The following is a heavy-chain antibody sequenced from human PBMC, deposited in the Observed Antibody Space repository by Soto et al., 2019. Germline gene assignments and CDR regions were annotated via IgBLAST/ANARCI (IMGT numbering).Heavy chain of an antibody. CDR1: GFTLSSYA. D-gene: IGHD3-16*01. Sequence: GESLKISCAASGFTLSSYAMSWVRQAPGKGLEWVSAISGSGGSTYYADSVKGRFTISRDNSKNTLYLQMNSLRAEDTAVYYCAKEVGVHEGLDYWGQGTLVTVSS. CDR2: ISGSGGST. V-gene: IGHV3-23*01. CDR3: AKEVGVHEGLDY. J-gene: IGHJ4*02.